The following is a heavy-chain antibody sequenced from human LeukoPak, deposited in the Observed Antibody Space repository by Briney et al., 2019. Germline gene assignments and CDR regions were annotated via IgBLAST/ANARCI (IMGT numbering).Heavy chain of an antibody. V-gene: IGHV4-34*01. D-gene: IGHD3-22*01. CDR1: GGSFSGYY. Sequence: SKTLSLTCAVYGGSFSGYYWSWIRQPPGKGLEWIGEINHSGSTNYNPSLKSRVTISVDTSKNQFSLKLSSVTAADTAVYYCARERQGYYYDSSGYYWNWFDPWGQGTLVTVSS. CDR2: INHSGST. CDR3: ARERQGYYYDSSGYYWNWFDP. J-gene: IGHJ5*02.